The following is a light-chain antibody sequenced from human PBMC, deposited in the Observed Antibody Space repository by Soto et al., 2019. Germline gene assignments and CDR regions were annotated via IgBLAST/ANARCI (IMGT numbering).Light chain of an antibody. J-gene: IGLJ1*01. CDR1: SSDVGVYNY. V-gene: IGLV2-14*01. Sequence: QSVLTQPASVSGSPGQSITFSCTGTSSDVGVYNYVSWYQQHPGKAPKLMIYEVNNRPSGVSNRFSGSKSGNTASLTISGLQAEDGADYYCSSYTTSNTYVFGTGTRSPS. CDR2: EVN. CDR3: SSYTTSNTYV.